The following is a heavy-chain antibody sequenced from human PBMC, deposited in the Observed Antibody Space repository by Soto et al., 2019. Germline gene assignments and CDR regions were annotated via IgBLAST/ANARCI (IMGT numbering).Heavy chain of an antibody. CDR3: ARHGGFLSRDYYYYYGMDV. CDR2: IIPILGIA. J-gene: IGHJ6*02. D-gene: IGHD3-16*01. V-gene: IGHV1-69*02. Sequence: ASVKVSCKASGGTFSSYTISWVRQAPGQGLEWMGRIIPILGIANYAQKFQGRVTITADKSISTAYLQWSSLKASDTAMYYCARHGGFLSRDYYYYYGMDVWGQGTTVTVSS. CDR1: GGTFSSYT.